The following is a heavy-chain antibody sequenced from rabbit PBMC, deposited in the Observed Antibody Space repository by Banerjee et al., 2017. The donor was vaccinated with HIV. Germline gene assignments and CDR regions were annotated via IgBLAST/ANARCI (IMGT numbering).Heavy chain of an antibody. CDR3: ARDLAGVIGWNFNL. Sequence: QEQLEESGGDLVKPGASLTLTCTASGFDLSSSYWICWVRQAPGKGLEWIGCIYSSSGSTDYASWVNGRFTISLDNAQNTVFLQMTSLTAADTATYFCARDLAGVIGWNFNLWGQGTLVTVS. V-gene: IGHV1S45*01. CDR2: IYSSSGST. D-gene: IGHD4-1*01. J-gene: IGHJ4*01. CDR1: GFDLSSSYW.